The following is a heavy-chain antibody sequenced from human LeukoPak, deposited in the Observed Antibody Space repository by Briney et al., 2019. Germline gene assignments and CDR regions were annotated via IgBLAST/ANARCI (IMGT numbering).Heavy chain of an antibody. CDR1: GGSISSYY. CDR3: ARRGYYDSSGLDY. Sequence: SETLSLTCTVSGGSISSYYWGWIRQPPGKGLEWIGYIFYSGGTNYNPSLRGRVFISRDTSKNQFSLKLSSVTPADTAIYYCARRGYYDSSGLDYWGQGTLVAVSS. V-gene: IGHV4-59*01. CDR2: IFYSGGT. D-gene: IGHD3-22*01. J-gene: IGHJ4*02.